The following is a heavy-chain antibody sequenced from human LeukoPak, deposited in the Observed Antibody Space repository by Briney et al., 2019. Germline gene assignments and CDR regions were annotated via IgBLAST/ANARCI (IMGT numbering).Heavy chain of an antibody. D-gene: IGHD3-3*01. CDR1: GFTFSNAW. V-gene: IGHV3-15*01. CDR3: TTGLRITIFGVVTDLDY. J-gene: IGHJ4*02. CDR2: IKSKTDGGTT. Sequence: GGSLRLSCAASGFTFSNAWMSWVRQAPGKGLEWVGRIKSKTDGGTTDYAAPVKGRFTISRDDSKNTLYLQMNSLKTEDTAVYYCTTGLRITIFGVVTDLDYWGQGTLVTVSS.